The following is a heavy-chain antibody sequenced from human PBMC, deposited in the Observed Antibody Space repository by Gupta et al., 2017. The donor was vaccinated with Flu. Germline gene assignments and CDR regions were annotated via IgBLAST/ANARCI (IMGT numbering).Heavy chain of an antibody. Sequence: QVQLVQSGAEVKKPGASVKVSCKASGYTFTSYYMHWVRQAPGQGLEWMGIINPSGGSTSYAQKFQGRVTMTRDTSTSTVYMELSSLRSEDTAVYYCARALGHNDCSSTSCYFSGWFDPWGQGTLVTVSS. V-gene: IGHV1-46*01. J-gene: IGHJ5*02. CDR1: GYTFTSYY. CDR3: ARALGHNDCSSTSCYFSGWFDP. D-gene: IGHD2-2*01. CDR2: INPSGGST.